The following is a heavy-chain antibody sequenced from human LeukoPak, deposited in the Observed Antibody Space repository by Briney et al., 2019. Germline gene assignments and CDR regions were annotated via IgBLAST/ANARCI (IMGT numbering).Heavy chain of an antibody. CDR3: AGERGEEYSSGWYKTNYFYN. CDR1: GDSINNYY. CDR2: GDYSGGT. D-gene: IGHD6-19*01. J-gene: IGHJ4*02. V-gene: IGHV4-59*12. Sequence: SETLSLTCTVSGDSINNYYWSWIRQPPGKGLEWIASGDYSGGTYYNPSLESRVAISADMSKNQISLKLTSVTGADTAVYYCAGERGEEYSSGWYKTNYFYNWGQGIRVTVSS.